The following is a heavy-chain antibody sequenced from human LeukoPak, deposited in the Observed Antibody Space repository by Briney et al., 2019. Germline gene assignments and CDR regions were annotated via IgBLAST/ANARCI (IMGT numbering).Heavy chain of an antibody. CDR3: ASFAPYDSSGYTTLGDYGMDV. J-gene: IGHJ6*02. CDR1: GYTFTGYY. Sequence: GASVKVSCKASGYTFTGYYMHWVRQAPGQGLEWMGWINPNSGGTNYAQKFQGRVTMTRDTSISTAYMELSRLRSDDTAVYYCASFAPYDSSGYTTLGDYGMDVWGQGTTATVSS. V-gene: IGHV1-2*02. CDR2: INPNSGGT. D-gene: IGHD3-22*01.